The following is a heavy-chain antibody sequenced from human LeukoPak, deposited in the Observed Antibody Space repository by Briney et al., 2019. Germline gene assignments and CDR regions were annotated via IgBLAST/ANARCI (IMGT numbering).Heavy chain of an antibody. D-gene: IGHD6-19*01. CDR1: GFTFSSYS. Sequence: GGSLRLSCAASGFTFSSYSMNWVRQAPGKGLEWVSSISSSSSYIYYADSVKGRFTISRDNAKNSLYLQMNSLRAEDTAVYYCARVPGYSSGWWVLRYYFDYWGQGTLVTVSS. CDR3: ARVPGYSSGWWVLRYYFDY. J-gene: IGHJ4*02. CDR2: ISSSSSYI. V-gene: IGHV3-21*01.